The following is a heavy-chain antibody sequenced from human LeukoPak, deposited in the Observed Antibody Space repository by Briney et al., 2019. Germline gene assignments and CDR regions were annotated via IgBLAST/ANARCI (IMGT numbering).Heavy chain of an antibody. CDR3: ARDAAHHATVVVSNEPRGTPGAADY. V-gene: IGHV1-69*05. D-gene: IGHD3-22*01. CDR2: INHIFGTA. Sequence: GASVNVSFQACLCTFRNYAISWVGQAPGQGLEWMGRINHIFGTANNARKFQGRVAINTDESTSTAYVELSSLRSEDTAVYYSARDAAHHATVVVSNEPRGTPGAADYWGQGTLVTVSS. CDR1: LCTFRNYA. J-gene: IGHJ4*02.